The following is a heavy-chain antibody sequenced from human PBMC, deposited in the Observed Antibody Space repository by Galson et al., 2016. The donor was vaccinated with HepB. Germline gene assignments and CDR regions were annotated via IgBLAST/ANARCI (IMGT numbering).Heavy chain of an antibody. V-gene: IGHV3-30*18. CDR1: GFTFRSYG. CDR3: ANAADYYDSSGYYYLNWFNP. Sequence: SLRLSCADSGFTFRSYGMHWVRQAPGKGLEWVAVISYDGSNKHYADSVKGRFTISRDNSKNTLYLQMNSLRAEDTAVYYCANAADYYDSSGYYYLNWFNPWGQGTLVTVSS. D-gene: IGHD3-22*01. J-gene: IGHJ5*02. CDR2: ISYDGSNK.